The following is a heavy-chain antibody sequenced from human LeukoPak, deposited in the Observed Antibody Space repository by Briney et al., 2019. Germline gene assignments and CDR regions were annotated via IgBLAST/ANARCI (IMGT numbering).Heavy chain of an antibody. CDR2: IYTSGST. J-gene: IGHJ4*02. CDR1: GGSISSYY. Sequence: PSETLSLTCTVSGGSISSYYWSWIRQPAGEGLEWIGRIYTSGSTNYNPSLKSRVTMLVDTSKNQFSLKLSSVTAADTAVYYCARGWYYDILTGYYNGFDYWGQGTLVTVSS. V-gene: IGHV4-4*07. D-gene: IGHD3-9*01. CDR3: ARGWYYDILTGYYNGFDY.